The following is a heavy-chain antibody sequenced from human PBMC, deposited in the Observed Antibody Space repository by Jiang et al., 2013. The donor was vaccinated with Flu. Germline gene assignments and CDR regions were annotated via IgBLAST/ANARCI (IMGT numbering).Heavy chain of an antibody. V-gene: IGHV4-59*08. D-gene: IGHD2-2*01. CDR1: GGSISSYY. J-gene: IGHJ6*04. Sequence: GSGLVKPSETLSLTCTVSGGSISSYYWSWIRQPPGKGLEWIGYIYYSGSTNYNPSLKSRVTISVDTSKNQFSLKLSSVTASDTAVYYCARLPTEDIVVVPAEGYGMDVWGKGTTVTVSS. CDR2: IYYSGST. CDR3: ARLPTEDIVVVPAEGYGMDV.